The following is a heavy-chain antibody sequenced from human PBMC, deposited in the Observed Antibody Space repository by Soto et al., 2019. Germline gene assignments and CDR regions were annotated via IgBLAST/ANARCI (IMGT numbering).Heavy chain of an antibody. V-gene: IGHV4-59*01. J-gene: IGHJ4*02. CDR1: GGSISSYY. CDR2: IYYSGST. CDR3: ASLQPPIHSGSYEFDY. Sequence: QVQLQESGPGLVKPSETLSLTCTVSGGSISSYYWSWIRQPPGKGLEWIGYIYYSGSTNYNPSLKSRVTISVDTSKNQFSLKLSSVTAADTAVYYCASLQPPIHSGSYEFDYWGQGTLVTVSS. D-gene: IGHD1-26*01.